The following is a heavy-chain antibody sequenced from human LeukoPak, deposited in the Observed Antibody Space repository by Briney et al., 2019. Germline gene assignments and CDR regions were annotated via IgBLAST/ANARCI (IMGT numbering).Heavy chain of an antibody. CDR1: GFTFTNAW. V-gene: IGHV3-15*07. CDR3: ARDWTSLAPIAVAGSLGPFDY. Sequence: GGSLRLSCAASGFTFTNAWMHWVRQAPGKGLEWVGRIKSKTDGGTTDYAAPVEGRFTISRDDSKNTLYLQMNSLRAEDTAVYYCARDWTSLAPIAVAGSLGPFDYWGQGTLVTVSS. D-gene: IGHD6-19*01. J-gene: IGHJ4*02. CDR2: IKSKTDGGTT.